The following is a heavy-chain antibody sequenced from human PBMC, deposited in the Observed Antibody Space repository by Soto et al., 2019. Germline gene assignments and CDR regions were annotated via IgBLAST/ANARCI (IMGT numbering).Heavy chain of an antibody. D-gene: IGHD3-16*01. CDR1: GFTFTNAW. CDR2: IRSQTDGGQK. CDR3: TMDAPDRNVLHYVIEL. Sequence: GRSLRLSCAAAGFTFTNAWMSWVRQAPGKGLEWGARIRSQTDGGQKDDATRVKGRFSISRDESKIALYLHMISDRTEDIPVYFCTMDAPDRNVLHYVIELWRAGT. J-gene: IGHJ6*01. V-gene: IGHV3-15*01.